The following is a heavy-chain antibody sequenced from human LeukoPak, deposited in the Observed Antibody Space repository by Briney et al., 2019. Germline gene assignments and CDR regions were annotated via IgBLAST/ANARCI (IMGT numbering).Heavy chain of an antibody. D-gene: IGHD2-2*01. CDR3: AKDSVVPAAAAPIDY. J-gene: IGHJ4*02. CDR2: ISGSGGST. CDR1: GFTFSSYA. V-gene: IGHV3-23*01. Sequence: PGGSLRLSCAASGFTFSSYAMSWVRQAPGKGLEWVSAISGSGGSTYYADSVKGRFTISRDSSKNTLYLQMNSLRAEDTAVYYCAKDSVVPAAAAPIDYWGQGTLVTVSS.